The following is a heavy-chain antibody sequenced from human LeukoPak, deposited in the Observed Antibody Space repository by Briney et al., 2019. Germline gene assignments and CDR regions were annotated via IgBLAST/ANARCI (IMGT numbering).Heavy chain of an antibody. CDR1: GFTFSSAW. CDR3: TTAYRGDWYLREGLDV. Sequence: PGGSVKLSCAASGFTFSSAWMTWVRQAPGKGLEWVGRIQSRTDGGRTEYAAPVKGRSTISRNDSEDTLFLQMLSLRIEDTAVYWCTTAYRGDWYLREGLDVWGPGTTVTVS. CDR2: IQSRTDGGRT. D-gene: IGHD2-21*01. V-gene: IGHV3-15*01. J-gene: IGHJ6*02.